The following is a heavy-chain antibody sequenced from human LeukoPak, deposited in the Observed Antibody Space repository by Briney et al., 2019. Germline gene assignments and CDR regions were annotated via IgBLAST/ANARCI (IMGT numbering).Heavy chain of an antibody. Sequence: GGSLRLSCAAPGFTFISYAMSSVRQAPGKGLEWVSAISGSGGSTYYADSVKGRFTISRDNSKNTLYLQMNSLRAEDTAVYYCASHYDILTGYIDYWGQGTLVIVSS. V-gene: IGHV3-23*01. J-gene: IGHJ4*02. CDR1: GFTFISYA. D-gene: IGHD3-9*01. CDR2: ISGSGGST. CDR3: ASHYDILTGYIDY.